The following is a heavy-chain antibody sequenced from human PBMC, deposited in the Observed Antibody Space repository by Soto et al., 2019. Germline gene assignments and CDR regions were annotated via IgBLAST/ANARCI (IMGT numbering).Heavy chain of an antibody. J-gene: IGHJ4*02. V-gene: IGHV3-23*01. CDR2: ISGSGGST. CDR1: GLTFSNYN. Sequence: PGGSMRLSCAASGLTFSNYNMSWVRQAPGKGLEWVSAISGSGGSTYYTDSVKGRFTISRDNSKNTLYLQMNSLRAEDTAVYYCAKEGITIFGAPSYWGQGTLVTVPS. CDR3: AKEGITIFGAPSY. D-gene: IGHD3-3*01.